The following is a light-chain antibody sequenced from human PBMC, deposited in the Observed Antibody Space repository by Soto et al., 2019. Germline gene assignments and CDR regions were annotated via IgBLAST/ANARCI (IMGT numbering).Light chain of an antibody. J-gene: IGKJ1*01. CDR1: QNVLYSSNNKNY. CDR3: QQYYSTPWT. CDR2: WAS. V-gene: IGKV4-1*01. Sequence: DIVLTQSPDSLAVSLGERATINCKSSQNVLYSSNNKNYLAWYQQKPGQPPKLLIYWASTRESGVPDRFSGGGSGTDFTLTITSLQADDVAVYYCQQYYSTPWTFGQGTKVEIK.